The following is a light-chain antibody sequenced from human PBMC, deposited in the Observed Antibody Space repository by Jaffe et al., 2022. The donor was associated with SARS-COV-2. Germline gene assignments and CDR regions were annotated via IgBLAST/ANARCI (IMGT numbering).Light chain of an antibody. CDR3: QQYYSYPPT. CDR1: QSVLYSSNSKNY. J-gene: IGKJ2*01. Sequence: DIVMTQSPDSLAVSLGERATINCKSSQSVLYSSNSKNYLAWYQQKPGQPPKLLIYWASTRESGVPDRFSGSGSGTDFTLTISSLQAEDVAVYYCQQYYSYPPTFGQGTNLEIK. V-gene: IGKV4-1*01. CDR2: WAS.